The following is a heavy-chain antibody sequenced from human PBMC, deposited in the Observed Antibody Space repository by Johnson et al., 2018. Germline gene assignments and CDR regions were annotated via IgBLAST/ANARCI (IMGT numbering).Heavy chain of an antibody. CDR3: ARDGVYSSSQAYYYYYYMDV. Sequence: VQLVETGGGVVQPGRSLRLSCAASGFTFSSYGMHWVRQAPGKGLEWVAVISYDGSNKYYADSVKGRFTISRDNSKNTLYLQMGSLRAEDMAVYYCARDGVYSSSQAYYYYYYMDVWGKGTTVTVSS. CDR2: ISYDGSNK. CDR1: GFTFSSYG. V-gene: IGHV3-30*03. D-gene: IGHD6-13*01. J-gene: IGHJ6*03.